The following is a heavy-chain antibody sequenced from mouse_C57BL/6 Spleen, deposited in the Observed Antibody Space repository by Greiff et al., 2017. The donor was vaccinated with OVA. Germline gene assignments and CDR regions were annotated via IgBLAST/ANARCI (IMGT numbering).Heavy chain of an antibody. Sequence: QVHVKQSGPELVKPGASVKISCKASGYAFSSSWMNWVKQRPGKGLEWIGRIYPGDGDTNYNGKFKGKATLTADKSSSTAYMQLSSLTSEDSAVYFCARHEEGSYSNYYFDYWGQGTTLTVSS. D-gene: IGHD2-5*01. CDR2: IYPGDGDT. V-gene: IGHV1-82*01. J-gene: IGHJ2*01. CDR1: GYAFSSSW. CDR3: ARHEEGSYSNYYFDY.